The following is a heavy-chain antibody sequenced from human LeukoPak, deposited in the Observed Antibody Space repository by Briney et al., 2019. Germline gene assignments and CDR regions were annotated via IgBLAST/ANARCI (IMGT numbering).Heavy chain of an antibody. CDR3: AKEYGSGTLNWFDP. CDR1: GGSISSGGYS. CDR2: IYHSGIT. J-gene: IGHJ5*02. V-gene: IGHV4-30-2*01. D-gene: IGHD3-10*01. Sequence: SETLSLTCAVSGGSISSGGYSWSWVRQPPGKGLEWIGYIYHSGITYYNPSLKSRVTISVFRSKNQFSLKLSSVTAADTAVYYCAKEYGSGTLNWFDPWGQGTLVTVSS.